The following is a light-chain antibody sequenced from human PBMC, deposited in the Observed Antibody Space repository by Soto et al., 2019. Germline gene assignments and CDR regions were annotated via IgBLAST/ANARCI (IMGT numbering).Light chain of an antibody. CDR3: SSYTSSSTYV. CDR2: EVS. Sequence: VLTQSASVSGSPGQAITISCTGTSSDVGGYNYVSWYQQHPGKAPKLMIYEVSNRPSGVSNRFSGSKSGNTASLTISGLQAEDEADYYCSSYTSSSTYVFGTGTKVTAL. CDR1: SSDVGGYNY. J-gene: IGLJ1*01. V-gene: IGLV2-14*01.